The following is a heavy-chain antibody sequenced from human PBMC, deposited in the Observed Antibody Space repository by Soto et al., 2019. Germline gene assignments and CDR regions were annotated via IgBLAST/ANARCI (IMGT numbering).Heavy chain of an antibody. CDR3: ARNPYGDYEFDC. Sequence: QVHLVESGGGVVQPGRSLRLSCAASGFTFSHYAVHWVRQAPGKGLEWVAVISYDGSQKYYADSVKGRFTISRDNSKSTLYLQMNSLKVEDTALYFCARNPYGDYEFDCWGQGTLVTVSS. CDR1: GFTFSHYA. CDR2: ISYDGSQK. V-gene: IGHV3-30-3*01. D-gene: IGHD4-17*01. J-gene: IGHJ4*02.